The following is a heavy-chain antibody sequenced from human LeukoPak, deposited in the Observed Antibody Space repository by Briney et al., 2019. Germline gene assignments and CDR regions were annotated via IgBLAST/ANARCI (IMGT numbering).Heavy chain of an antibody. J-gene: IGHJ5*02. Sequence: QPGGSLRLSCAASGFTFSSYSMNWVRQAPGKGLEWVSYISSSSSTIYYADSVKGRFTISRDNAKNSLYLQMNSLRAEDTAVYYCARDRSYYGSGSYYTRAPNWFDPWGQGTLSPSPQ. CDR2: ISSSSSTI. CDR3: ARDRSYYGSGSYYTRAPNWFDP. D-gene: IGHD3-10*01. V-gene: IGHV3-48*01. CDR1: GFTFSSYS.